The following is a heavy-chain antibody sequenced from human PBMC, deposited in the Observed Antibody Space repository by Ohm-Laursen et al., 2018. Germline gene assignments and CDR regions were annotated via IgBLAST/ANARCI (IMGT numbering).Heavy chain of an antibody. V-gene: IGHV4-59*08. CDR1: SGSISSYY. CDR3: ATTTMDTSGWFGNYFDS. D-gene: IGHD6-19*01. J-gene: IGHJ4*02. CDR2: IDYRWST. Sequence: ETLSLTCTVSSGSISSYYWSWIRQPPGKGLEWIGYIDYRWSTKYNPSLRSRVTMSIDTSRNQFSLKLSSVTAADTGVYYCATTTMDTSGWFGNYFDSWGQGTLVTVSA.